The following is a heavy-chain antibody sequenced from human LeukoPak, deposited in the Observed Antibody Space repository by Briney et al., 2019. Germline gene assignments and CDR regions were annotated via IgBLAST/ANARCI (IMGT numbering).Heavy chain of an antibody. D-gene: IGHD3-9*01. CDR3: ARCYYDILTGPETLFDY. CDR2: ISTGSDYT. CDR1: GFTFGDHY. J-gene: IGHJ4*02. V-gene: IGHV3-11*03. Sequence: GGSLRLSCAASGFTFGDHYMSWIRQAPGKGLEWVSYISTGSDYTNYPDSVKGRFTISRDNAKNSLYLQMDSLRAEDTAVYYCARCYYDILTGPETLFDYWGQGTLVTVSS.